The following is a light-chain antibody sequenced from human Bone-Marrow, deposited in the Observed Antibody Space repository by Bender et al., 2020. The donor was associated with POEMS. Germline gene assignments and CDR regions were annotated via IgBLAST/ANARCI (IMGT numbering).Light chain of an antibody. J-gene: IGLJ3*02. CDR1: SSNIGAHA. CDR3: AVWDDSLNGWV. Sequence: QSVLTQPPSASGTPGQRVTISCSGGSSNIGAHAVNWYQHLPGTAPKLLIYSSHRRPSEVPDRFSGSRSGPSASLDISGLQSEDEADYYCAVWDDSLNGWVFGGGTKLTVL. V-gene: IGLV1-44*01. CDR2: SSH.